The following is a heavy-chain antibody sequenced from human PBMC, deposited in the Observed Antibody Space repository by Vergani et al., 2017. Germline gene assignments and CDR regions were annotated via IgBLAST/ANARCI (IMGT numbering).Heavy chain of an antibody. J-gene: IGHJ4*02. V-gene: IGHV3-23*04. D-gene: IGHD3-22*01. CDR2: ISGSGGST. CDR3: ARGLPYYYDSSGYSDY. Sequence: VQLVESGGGLVQPGGSLRLSCAASGFTFSSYAMSWVRQAPGKGLGWVSAISGSGGSTYYADSVKGRFTISSDNSKNSLYLQMNSLRAEDTAVYYCARGLPYYYDSSGYSDYWGQGTLVTVSS. CDR1: GFTFSSYA.